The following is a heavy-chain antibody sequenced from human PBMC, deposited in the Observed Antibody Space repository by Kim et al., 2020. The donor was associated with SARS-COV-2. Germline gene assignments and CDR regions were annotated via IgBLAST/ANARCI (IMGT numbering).Heavy chain of an antibody. CDR2: IFYSGST. D-gene: IGHD1-26*01. CDR1: GGSISIGGYY. J-gene: IGHJ5*02. V-gene: IGHV4-31*03. Sequence: SETLSLTCTVSGGSISIGGYYWGWIRQPPGKGLEWIGNIFYSGSTYYNSSLRSRLTMSVDTSDNQFSLKLTSVTVADTAVYYCARGNSGSYPSWFDPWGQGTLVTVSS. CDR3: ARGNSGSYPSWFDP.